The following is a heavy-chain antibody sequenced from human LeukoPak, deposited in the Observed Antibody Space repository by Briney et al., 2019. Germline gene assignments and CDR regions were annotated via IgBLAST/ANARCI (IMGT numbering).Heavy chain of an antibody. Sequence: GGSLRLSCAASGFTFSSYAMHWVRQAPGKGLEWVAVISYDGSNKYYADSVKGRFTISRDDARDSLFLQMNSLGAEDTAVYFCVRLRRNNDRSGYYYYYDYWGQGTLVTVSS. CDR1: GFTFSSYA. CDR2: ISYDGSNK. J-gene: IGHJ4*02. D-gene: IGHD3-22*01. V-gene: IGHV3-30*04. CDR3: VRLRRNNDRSGYYYYYDY.